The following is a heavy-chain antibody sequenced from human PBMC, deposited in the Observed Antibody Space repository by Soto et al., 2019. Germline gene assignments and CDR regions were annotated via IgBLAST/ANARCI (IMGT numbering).Heavy chain of an antibody. CDR2: INHSGST. D-gene: IGHD3-10*01. V-gene: IGHV4-34*01. CDR3: ARVLYYYGSGSYPFDY. J-gene: IGHJ4*02. Sequence: PSETLSLTCAVYGGSFSGYYWSWIRQPPGKGLEWIGEINHSGSTNYNPSLKSRVTISVDTSKNQFSLKLSSVTAADTAVYYCARVLYYYGSGSYPFDYWGQGTLVTVS. CDR1: GGSFSGYY.